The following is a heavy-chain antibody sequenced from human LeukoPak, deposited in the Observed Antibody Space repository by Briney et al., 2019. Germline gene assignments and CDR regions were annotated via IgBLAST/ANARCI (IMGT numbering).Heavy chain of an antibody. Sequence: ASVKVSCKASGYTFTSYYMHWVRQAPGQGLERMGIINPSGGSTSYAQKFQGRVTMTRDTSTSTVYMELSSLRSEDTAVYYCATTIVATAESMDVWGQGTTVTVSS. CDR1: GYTFTSYY. D-gene: IGHD5-12*01. CDR3: ATTIVATAESMDV. J-gene: IGHJ6*02. V-gene: IGHV1-46*01. CDR2: INPSGGST.